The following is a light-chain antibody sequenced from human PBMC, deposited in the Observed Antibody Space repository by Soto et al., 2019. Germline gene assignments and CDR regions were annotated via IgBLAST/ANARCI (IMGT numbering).Light chain of an antibody. CDR3: QSYDSSLSGWV. V-gene: IGLV1-40*01. CDR2: GNS. Sequence: VLTQPPSVSGAPGQRVTISCTGSSSNIGARYDVHWYQQLPGTAPKLLIYGNSNRPSGVPDRFSGSKSGTSASLAITGLQAEDEADYYCQSYDSSLSGWVFGGGTKLTVL. J-gene: IGLJ3*02. CDR1: SSNIGARYD.